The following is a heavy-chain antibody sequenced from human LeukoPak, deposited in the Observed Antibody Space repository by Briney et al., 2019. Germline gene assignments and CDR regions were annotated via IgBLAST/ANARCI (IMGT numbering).Heavy chain of an antibody. D-gene: IGHD4-17*01. CDR1: GFTFSSYA. CDR3: ARDSRRLSTVISAFDI. V-gene: IGHV3-30*01. Sequence: SGRSLRLSCAASGFTFSSYAMHWVRQAPGKGLEWVAVISYDGSNKYYADSVKGRFTISRDNSKNTLYLQMNSLRAEDTAVYYCARDSRRLSTVISAFDIWGQGTMVTVSS. CDR2: ISYDGSNK. J-gene: IGHJ3*02.